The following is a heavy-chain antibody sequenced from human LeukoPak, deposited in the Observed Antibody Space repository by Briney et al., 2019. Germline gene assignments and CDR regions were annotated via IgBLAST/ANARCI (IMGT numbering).Heavy chain of an antibody. V-gene: IGHV3-7*03. D-gene: IGHD4-17*01. CDR3: ARGTTVTYVFDS. CDR1: GFTFSSYW. CDR2: IKPDGSEK. Sequence: PGGSLRLSCTASGFTFSSYWMNWVRQAPGKGLEWVANIKPDGSEKNYVDSVKGRFTISRDNAKNSLYLQMNSLRAEDTAVYYCARGTTVTYVFDSWGQGNLVTVSS. J-gene: IGHJ4*02.